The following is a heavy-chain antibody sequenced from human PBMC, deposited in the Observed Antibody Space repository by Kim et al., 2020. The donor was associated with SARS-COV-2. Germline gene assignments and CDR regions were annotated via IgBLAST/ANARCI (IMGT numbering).Heavy chain of an antibody. CDR2: IKSKTDGGTT. CDR3: TTDRRKGIVLKDFDY. V-gene: IGHV3-15*01. J-gene: IGHJ4*02. CDR1: GFTFSNAW. D-gene: IGHD3-22*01. Sequence: GGSLRLSCAASGFTFSNAWMSWVRQAPGKGLEWVGRIKSKTDGGTTDYAAPVKGRFTISRDDSKNTLYLQMNSLKTEDTAVYYCTTDRRKGIVLKDFDYWGQGTLVTVSS.